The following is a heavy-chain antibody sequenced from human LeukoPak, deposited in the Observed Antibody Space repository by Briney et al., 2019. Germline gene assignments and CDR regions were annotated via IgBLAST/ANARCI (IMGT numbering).Heavy chain of an antibody. Sequence: GGSLRLSCAASGFTFSSYAMHWVRQAPGKGLEWVAVISYDGSNKYYADSVKGRFTISRDNSKNTLYLQMNSLRAEDTAVYYCAKTVGYCSSTSCSTYYYYYGMDVWGQGTTVTVSS. CDR2: ISYDGSNK. D-gene: IGHD2-2*01. V-gene: IGHV3-30-3*02. J-gene: IGHJ6*02. CDR1: GFTFSSYA. CDR3: AKTVGYCSSTSCSTYYYYYGMDV.